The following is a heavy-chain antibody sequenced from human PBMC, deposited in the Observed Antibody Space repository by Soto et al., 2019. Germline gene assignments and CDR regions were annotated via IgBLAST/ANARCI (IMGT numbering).Heavy chain of an antibody. V-gene: IGHV4-4*02. CDR3: ARAGSRDGYNFLDY. Sequence: QVQLQESGPGLVKPSGTLSLTCAVSGGSISSRNWWSWVRQPPGKGLEWIGELYHSGSTNYNPSLKSRVTISVDKSKNQFSLKLSSVTAADTAVYYCARAGSRDGYNFLDYWGQGNLVTVSS. CDR2: LYHSGST. CDR1: GGSISSRNW. D-gene: IGHD5-12*01. J-gene: IGHJ4*02.